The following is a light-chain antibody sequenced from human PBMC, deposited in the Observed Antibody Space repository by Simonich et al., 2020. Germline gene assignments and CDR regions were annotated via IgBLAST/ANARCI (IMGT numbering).Light chain of an antibody. Sequence: QSALTQPASVSGSPGQSITISCTGTSSDVGGYNYVSWYQHHPGKAPKLMIYDVSKRPSGVSNRFSGYKSGNTASLTISGLQAEDEADYYCSSYTSSSTWVFGGGTKLTVL. CDR2: DVS. CDR1: SSDVGGYNY. V-gene: IGLV2-14*03. CDR3: SSYTSSSTWV. J-gene: IGLJ3*02.